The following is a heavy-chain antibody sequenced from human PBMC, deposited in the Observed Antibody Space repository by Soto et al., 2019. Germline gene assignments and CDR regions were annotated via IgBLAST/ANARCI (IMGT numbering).Heavy chain of an antibody. CDR2: ISASNGDS. Sequence: ASVKVSCKTSGYTFSDYVISWVRQAPGQGPEWVGWISASNGDSNFAQKVQGRVTLTTDTSTSTAYMEMRGLRFDDTAVYFCARAATTTEKYYYYMDVWGKGTTVTVSS. D-gene: IGHD1-26*01. J-gene: IGHJ6*03. CDR3: ARAATTTEKYYYYMDV. CDR1: GYTFSDYV. V-gene: IGHV1-18*01.